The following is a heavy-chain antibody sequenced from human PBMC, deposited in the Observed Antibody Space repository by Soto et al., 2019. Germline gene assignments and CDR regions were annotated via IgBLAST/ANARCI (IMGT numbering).Heavy chain of an antibody. CDR2: LSNSGGTT. CDR3: ARFEGGASGTYGLDV. J-gene: IGHJ6*02. D-gene: IGHD3-10*01. Sequence: VQLLESGGGLVQPGGSLGLSCAGSGFTFANYAMSWVRQAPGRGLEWVSVLSNSGGTTYDADSVKGRFTISRDNFKNTLYLQLDSLRAEDTAIYYCARFEGGASGTYGLDVWGQGTTVTVSS. CDR1: GFTFANYA. V-gene: IGHV3-23*01.